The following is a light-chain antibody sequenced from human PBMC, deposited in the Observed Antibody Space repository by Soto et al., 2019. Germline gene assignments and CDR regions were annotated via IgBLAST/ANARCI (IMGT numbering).Light chain of an antibody. CDR1: SSNIGAGYD. Sequence: QSVLTQPPSVSGAPGQRVTISCAGSSSNIGAGYDVHWYQQLPGTAPKLLIFGNGYRPSGVPDRFSVSKSGTSASLVITGLQAEDEADYYCQSYDSSLNDLGVFDGGTKLTVL. CDR3: QSYDSSLNDLGV. V-gene: IGLV1-40*01. CDR2: GNG. J-gene: IGLJ3*02.